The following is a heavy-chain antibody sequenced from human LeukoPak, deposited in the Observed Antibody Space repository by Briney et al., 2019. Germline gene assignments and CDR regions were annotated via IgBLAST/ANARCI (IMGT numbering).Heavy chain of an antibody. J-gene: IGHJ4*02. CDR3: AKGRALSYYYDSSGYYLYFDY. V-gene: IGHV3-23*01. D-gene: IGHD3-22*01. Sequence: GGSLRLSCAASGFTFSSYAMSWVRQAPGKGLEWVSAISGSGGSTYYADSVKGRFTISRDNSKNTLYLQMNSLRAEDMAVYYCAKGRALSYYYDSSGYYLYFDYWGQGTLVTVSS. CDR1: GFTFSSYA. CDR2: ISGSGGST.